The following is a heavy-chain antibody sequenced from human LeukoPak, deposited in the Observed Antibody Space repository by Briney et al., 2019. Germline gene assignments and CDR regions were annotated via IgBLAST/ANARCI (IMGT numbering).Heavy chain of an antibody. CDR2: INPSGGST. CDR3: ASEQTRNSSSWYSVFWTYNWFDP. J-gene: IGHJ5*02. Sequence: GASVKVSFKASGYTFTNYYIHWVRQAPGQGLECMGIINPSGGSTSYAQKFQGRVTMTRDTSISTAYMELSRLRSDDTAVYYCASEQTRNSSSWYSVFWTYNWFDPWGQGTLVTVSS. V-gene: IGHV1-46*01. CDR1: GYTFTNYY. D-gene: IGHD6-13*01.